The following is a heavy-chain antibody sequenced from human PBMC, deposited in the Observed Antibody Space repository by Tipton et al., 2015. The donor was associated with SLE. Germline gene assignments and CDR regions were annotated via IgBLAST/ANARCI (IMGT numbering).Heavy chain of an antibody. Sequence: QSGPEVKKPGASVKVSCKASGYTFTSYDINWVRQATGQGLEWMGWMNPNSGNTGYAQKFQGRVTMTRNTSISTAYMELSSLRSEDTAAYYCARGEYSSSKDAFDIWGQGTMVTVSS. D-gene: IGHD6-6*01. V-gene: IGHV1-8*01. CDR2: MNPNSGNT. CDR1: GYTFTSYD. J-gene: IGHJ3*02. CDR3: ARGEYSSSKDAFDI.